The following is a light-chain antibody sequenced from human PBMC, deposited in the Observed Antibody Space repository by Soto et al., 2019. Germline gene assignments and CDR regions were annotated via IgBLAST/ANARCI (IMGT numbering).Light chain of an antibody. J-gene: IGLJ2*01. CDR1: SSDVGGYNY. CDR2: EVS. V-gene: IGLV2-14*01. Sequence: QSALTQPASVSGAPGQSITISCTGTSSDVGGYNYVSWYQQHPGKAPKLMIYEVSNRPSGVSNRFSGSKSGNTASLTISGLQAEDEADYYCRSYTSSSTVVLFGGGTKLTVL. CDR3: RSYTSSSTVVL.